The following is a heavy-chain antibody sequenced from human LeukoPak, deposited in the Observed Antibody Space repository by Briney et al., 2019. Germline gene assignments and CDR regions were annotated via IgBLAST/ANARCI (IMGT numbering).Heavy chain of an antibody. CDR1: GGSISSGSYY. D-gene: IGHD5-12*01. V-gene: IGHV4-61*02. CDR2: IYTSGST. J-gene: IGHJ4*02. CDR3: ARERGYSGYDYQDFDY. Sequence: SQTLSLTCTVSGGSISSGSYYWSWIRQPAGKGLEWIGRIYTSGSTSYNPSLKSRVTISVDTSKNQFSLKLSSVTAADTAVYYCARERGYSGYDYQDFDYWGQGTLVTVSS.